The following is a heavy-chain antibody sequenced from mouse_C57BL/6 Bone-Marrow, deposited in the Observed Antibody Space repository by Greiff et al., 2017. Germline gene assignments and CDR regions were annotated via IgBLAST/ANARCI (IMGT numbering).Heavy chain of an antibody. V-gene: IGHV10-1*01. CDR2: IRSKSNNYAT. J-gene: IGHJ3*01. Sequence: EVMLVESGGGLVQPKGSLKLSCAASGFSFNTYAMNWVRQAPGKGLEWVARIRSKSNNYATYYADSVKDRFTISRDDSESMLYLQMNNLKTEDTSMYYCVRGWFAYWGQGTLVTVSA. CDR1: GFSFNTYA. CDR3: VRGWFAY.